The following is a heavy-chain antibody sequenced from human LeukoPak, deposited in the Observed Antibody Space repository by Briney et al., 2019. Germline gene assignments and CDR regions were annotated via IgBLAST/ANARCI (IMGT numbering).Heavy chain of an antibody. CDR2: ISGSGGST. Sequence: GGSLRLSCAASGFTFSSYAMSWVRQAPGKGLEWVSAISGSGGSTYHADSVKGRFSISRDNSKNTLYLQMNSLRAEDTAVYYCARDLPLGYSGCRGFDYWGQGTLVTVSS. CDR1: GFTFSSYA. J-gene: IGHJ4*02. CDR3: ARDLPLGYSGCRGFDY. V-gene: IGHV3-23*01. D-gene: IGHD5-12*01.